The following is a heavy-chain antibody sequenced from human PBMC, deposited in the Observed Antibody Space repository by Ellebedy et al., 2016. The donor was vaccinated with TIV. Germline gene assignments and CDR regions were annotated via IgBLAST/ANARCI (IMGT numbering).Heavy chain of an antibody. CDR2: ITAMFNTA. CDR1: GGTFSSYA. Sequence: AASVKVSCKASGGTFSSYAISWVRQAPGQGLEWMGGITAMFNTANYAQNFRGRVTFTADESTSTAFMALSSLRSEDTAVYICARAPQTANNYGYVGYFDYWGQGTLVTVSS. D-gene: IGHD5-18*01. V-gene: IGHV1-69*13. J-gene: IGHJ4*02. CDR3: ARAPQTANNYGYVGYFDY.